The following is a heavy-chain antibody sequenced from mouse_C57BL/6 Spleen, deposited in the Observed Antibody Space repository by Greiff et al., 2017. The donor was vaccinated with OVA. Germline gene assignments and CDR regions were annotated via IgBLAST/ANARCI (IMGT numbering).Heavy chain of an antibody. CDR2: IDPSDSYT. CDR1: GYTFTSYW. J-gene: IGHJ4*01. Sequence: QVQLKQPGAELVMPGASVKLSCKASGYTFTSYWMHWVKQRPGQGLEWIGEIDPSDSYTNYNQKFKGKSTLTVDKSSSTAYMQLSSLTSEDSSVYYWARSDGNYRDYAMDYWGQGTSVTVSS. D-gene: IGHD2-1*01. CDR3: ARSDGNYRDYAMDY. V-gene: IGHV1-69*01.